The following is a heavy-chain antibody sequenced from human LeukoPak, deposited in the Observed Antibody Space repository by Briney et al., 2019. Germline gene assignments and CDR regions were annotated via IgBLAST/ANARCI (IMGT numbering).Heavy chain of an antibody. D-gene: IGHD3-3*01. CDR3: ARALGDYDFWSCDY. V-gene: IGHV3-23*01. CDR2: ISGSGSST. J-gene: IGHJ4*02. Sequence: GGSLRLSCAASGFIFRSYAMDWVRQAPGKGLEWVSSISGSGSSTFYADSVKGRFTISRDNSKNTVYLQMNSLRAEDTAVYYCARALGDYDFWSCDYWGQGTLVTVSS. CDR1: GFIFRSYA.